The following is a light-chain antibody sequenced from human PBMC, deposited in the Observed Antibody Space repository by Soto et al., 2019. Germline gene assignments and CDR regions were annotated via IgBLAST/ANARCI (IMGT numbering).Light chain of an antibody. CDR2: DVS. CDR3: CSYAGSSALV. CDR1: SSDIGSYNL. J-gene: IGLJ3*02. V-gene: IGLV2-23*02. Sequence: QSALTQPASVSGSPGQSITISCTGTSSDIGSYNLVSWYQQDPGKAPKLLIYDVSERPSGVSNRFSGSKSGNTASLTISGLQVEAEADYYCCSYAGSSALVFGGGTKVTVL.